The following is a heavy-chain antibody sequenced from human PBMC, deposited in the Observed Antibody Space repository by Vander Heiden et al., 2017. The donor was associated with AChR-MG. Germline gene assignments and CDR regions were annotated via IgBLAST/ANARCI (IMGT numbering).Heavy chain of an antibody. J-gene: IGHJ4*02. CDR1: GFTLSTSGVA. CDR3: VRGWEYYSNKLQYHFDN. CDR2: LYSDADR. Sequence: QITLKESGPTLVKPTQTLTLTCTFHGFTLSTSGVALCWIRQPPGKAPQRPERLYSDADRRYSPSLKSRLTITEDTSKNQVVLTMTNIDSVDTATYYCVRGWEYYSNKLQYHFDNCGQVTLVTVSS. V-gene: IGHV2-5*02. D-gene: IGHD3-10*01.